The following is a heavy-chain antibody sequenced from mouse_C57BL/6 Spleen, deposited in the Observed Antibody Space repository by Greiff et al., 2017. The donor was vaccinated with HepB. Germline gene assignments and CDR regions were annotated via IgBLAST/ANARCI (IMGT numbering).Heavy chain of an antibody. CDR1: GYTFTSYT. Sequence: VQLQQSGAELARPGASVKMSCKASGYTFTSYTMHWVKQRPGQGLEWIGYINPSSGYTKYNQKFKDKATLTADKSSSTAYMQLSSLTSEDSAVYYGARGGSGYPFAYWGQGTLVTVSA. D-gene: IGHD3-2*02. CDR2: INPSSGYT. V-gene: IGHV1-4*01. CDR3: ARGGSGYPFAY. J-gene: IGHJ3*01.